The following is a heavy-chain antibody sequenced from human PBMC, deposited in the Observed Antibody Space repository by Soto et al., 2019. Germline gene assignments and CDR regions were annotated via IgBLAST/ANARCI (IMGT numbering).Heavy chain of an antibody. CDR3: ARVVEGVYGDYTGPFDL. CDR1: GYSFTSYW. D-gene: IGHD4-17*01. Sequence: PGESLKISCEGSGYSFTSYWIGWVRQMPGKGLEWMGIIYPGDSDTRYSPSFQGQVTISADKSISTAYLQWSSLKASDTAMYYCARVVEGVYGDYTGPFDLWGRGTLVTVSS. CDR2: IYPGDSDT. V-gene: IGHV5-51*01. J-gene: IGHJ2*01.